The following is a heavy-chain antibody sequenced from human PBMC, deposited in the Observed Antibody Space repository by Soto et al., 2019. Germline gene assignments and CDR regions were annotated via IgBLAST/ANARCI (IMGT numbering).Heavy chain of an antibody. Sequence: PGGSLRLSCAASGFTFSSYAMSWVRQAPGKGLEWVSAISGSGGSTYYADSVKGRFTISRDNSKNTLYLQMNSLRAEDTAVYYCSTFTVVVGLTGYNVMDVWGQGTTVTVSS. CDR1: GFTFSSYA. CDR3: STFTVVVGLTGYNVMDV. CDR2: ISGSGGST. V-gene: IGHV3-23*01. D-gene: IGHD2-15*01. J-gene: IGHJ6*02.